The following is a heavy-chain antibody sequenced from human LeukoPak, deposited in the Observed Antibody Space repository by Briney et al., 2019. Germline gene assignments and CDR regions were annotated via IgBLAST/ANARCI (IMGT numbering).Heavy chain of an antibody. V-gene: IGHV1-46*01. Sequence: GSVKVSCKASGYTFTGYYMHWVRQAPGQGLEWMGWINPSGGSTSYAQKFQGRVTMTRDTSTSTVYMELSSLRSEDTAVYYCARDVIVGAIDYWGQGTLVTVSS. CDR3: ARDVIVGAIDY. D-gene: IGHD1-26*01. CDR1: GYTFTGYY. J-gene: IGHJ4*02. CDR2: INPSGGST.